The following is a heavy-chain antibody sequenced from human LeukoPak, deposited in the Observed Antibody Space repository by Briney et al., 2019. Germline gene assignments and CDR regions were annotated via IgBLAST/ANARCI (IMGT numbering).Heavy chain of an antibody. CDR2: IRSKAYGGTT. V-gene: IGHV3-49*03. CDR3: TRGTYYYDSSGYALGDY. CDR1: GFTFSSYA. Sequence: GGSLRLSCEASGFTFSSYAMSWFRQAPGKGLEWVGFIRSKAYGGTTEYAASVKGRFTISRDDSKSIAYLKMNSLKTEDTAVYYCTRGTYYYDSSGYALGDYWGQGTLVTVSS. J-gene: IGHJ4*02. D-gene: IGHD3-22*01.